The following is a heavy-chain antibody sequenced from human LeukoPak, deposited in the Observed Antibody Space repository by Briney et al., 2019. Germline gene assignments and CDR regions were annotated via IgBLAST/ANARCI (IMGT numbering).Heavy chain of an antibody. D-gene: IGHD1-26*01. V-gene: IGHV4-4*07. CDR2: IYASGST. J-gene: IGHJ5*02. Sequence: PSETLSLTCTVSGGSISDYYWNWIRQPAGKGLEWIGRIYASGSTNYNPSLRSRVTISVDKSKNQFSLKLTSATAADTAVCYCARSYLSGTYYDWFDPWGQGTLVTVSS. CDR3: ARSYLSGTYYDWFDP. CDR1: GGSISDYY.